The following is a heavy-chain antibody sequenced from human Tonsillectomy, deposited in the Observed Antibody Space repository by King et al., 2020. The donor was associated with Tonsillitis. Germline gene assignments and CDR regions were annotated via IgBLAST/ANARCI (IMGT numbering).Heavy chain of an antibody. J-gene: IGHJ3*02. CDR2: IYYSGST. CDR3: ARHTYYDSSDLPGRHNAFDI. Sequence: VQLQESGPGLVKPSETLSLTCTVSGGSISSYYWSWIRQPPGKGLEWIGYIYYSGSTNYNPSLKSRVTISVDTSKNQFSLKLSSVTAADTAVYYCARHTYYDSSDLPGRHNAFDIWGQGTMVTVSS. V-gene: IGHV4-59*08. D-gene: IGHD3-22*01. CDR1: GGSISSYY.